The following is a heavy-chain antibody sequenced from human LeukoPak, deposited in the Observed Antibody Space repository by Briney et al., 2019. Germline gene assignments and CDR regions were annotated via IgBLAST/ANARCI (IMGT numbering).Heavy chain of an antibody. D-gene: IGHD5-24*01. Sequence: GGSLRLSCAASGFNFHRYAMHWVRQVASKGLEWVAVISFDGGNEYYADSVKGRFTISRDDSKNTLYLQMNSLSAEDTAVYYCARDNNCDYWGQGTLVTVSS. V-gene: IGHV3-30-3*01. J-gene: IGHJ4*02. CDR3: ARDNNCDY. CDR2: ISFDGGNE. CDR1: GFNFHRYA.